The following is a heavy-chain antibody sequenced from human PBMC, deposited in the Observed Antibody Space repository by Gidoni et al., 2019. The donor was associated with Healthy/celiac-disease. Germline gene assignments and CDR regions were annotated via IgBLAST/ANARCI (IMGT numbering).Heavy chain of an antibody. D-gene: IGHD2-21*02. CDR3: ARLLAYCGGDCYRDYYYGMDV. CDR2: IYYSGST. Sequence: PGLVKPSETLSLTCTVSGGSISSYYWSWIRQPPGKGLEWIGYIYYSGSTNYNPSLKSRVTISVDTSKNQFSLKLSSVTAADTAVYYCARLLAYCGGDCYRDYYYGMDVWGQGTTVTVSS. CDR1: GGSISSYY. V-gene: IGHV4-59*08. J-gene: IGHJ6*02.